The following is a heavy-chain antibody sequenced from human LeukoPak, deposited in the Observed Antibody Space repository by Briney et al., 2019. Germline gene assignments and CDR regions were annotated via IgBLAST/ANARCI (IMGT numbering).Heavy chain of an antibody. J-gene: IGHJ4*02. CDR3: ARVEYSSSWYVGY. V-gene: IGHV4-39*07. D-gene: IGHD6-13*01. CDR1: GGSISSSSYF. Sequence: SETLSLTCTVSGGSISSSSYFWGWIRQPPGEGLEWIGSIYYSGSTYYNPSLKSRVTISVDTSKNQFSLKLSSVTAADTAVYYCARVEYSSSWYVGYWGQGTLVTVSS. CDR2: IYYSGST.